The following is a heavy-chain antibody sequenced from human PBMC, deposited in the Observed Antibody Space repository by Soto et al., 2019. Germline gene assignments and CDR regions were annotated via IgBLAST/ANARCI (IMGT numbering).Heavy chain of an antibody. CDR1: GLTFSGSA. J-gene: IGHJ4*02. CDR3: TSPVDSSGWFYRFEY. D-gene: IGHD6-19*01. CDR2: IRSNANNYAT. V-gene: IGHV3-73*01. Sequence: GGSLRLSCAASGLTFSGSAMHWVRQASGKGLEWVGRIRSNANNYATSYAASVKGRFTISRDDLKNTAYLQMNSLKTEDTAVYYCTSPVDSSGWFYRFEYWGQGTLVTVSS.